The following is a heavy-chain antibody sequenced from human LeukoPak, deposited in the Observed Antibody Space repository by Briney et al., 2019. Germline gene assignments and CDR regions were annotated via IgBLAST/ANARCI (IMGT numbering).Heavy chain of an antibody. Sequence: GGSLRLSCSASGFTFSRYPMHWVRQAPGKGLEYVSAISGNGGSTYYADSVKGRFIISRDNSKNTLYLQMGSLRTEDTAIYYCVKAQYDFWSGLDYWGQGTLVTVSS. CDR3: VKAQYDFWSGLDY. CDR1: GFTFSRYP. V-gene: IGHV3-64D*09. J-gene: IGHJ4*02. D-gene: IGHD3-3*01. CDR2: ISGNGGST.